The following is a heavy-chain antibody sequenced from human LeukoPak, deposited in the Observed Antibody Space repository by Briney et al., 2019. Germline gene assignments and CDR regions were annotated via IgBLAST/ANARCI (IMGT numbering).Heavy chain of an antibody. J-gene: IGHJ4*02. CDR3: ARLGRGGIVATIYTRVKTLVGWYFDY. D-gene: IGHD5-12*01. Sequence: GESLKISCKGSGYTFSSYWIAWVRQMPGRGLEWMGIIYPGDSDTRYSPSFQGQVTISADKSISTAYLQWSSLKASDTAMYYCARLGRGGIVATIYTRVKTLVGWYFDYWGQGTLVTVSS. CDR1: GYTFSSYW. CDR2: IYPGDSDT. V-gene: IGHV5-51*01.